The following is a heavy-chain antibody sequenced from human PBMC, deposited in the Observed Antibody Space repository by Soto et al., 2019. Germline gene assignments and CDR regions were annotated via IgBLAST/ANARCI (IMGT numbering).Heavy chain of an antibody. CDR3: ERELAGRIDH. V-gene: IGHV1-8*01. CDR2: MNPNSGKT. D-gene: IGHD1-26*01. Sequence: QVQLVQSGAEVKKPGASVKVSCKASGYTFTSYGINWVRQATGQGLEWMGWMNPNSGKTGYAQKFQGRVTMTRNTTIGRAYMELSSLRSEDTALYYCERELAGRIDHWGQGTLVTVSP. J-gene: IGHJ4*02. CDR1: GYTFTSYG.